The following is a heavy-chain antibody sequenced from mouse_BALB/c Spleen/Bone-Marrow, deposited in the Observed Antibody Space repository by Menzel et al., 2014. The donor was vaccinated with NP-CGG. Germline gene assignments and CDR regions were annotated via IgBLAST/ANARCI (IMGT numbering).Heavy chain of an antibody. CDR2: SIPSNGGT. J-gene: IGHJ1*01. CDR1: GYTFSNYY. Sequence: VKLVESGDELVKPGGSLKLSCKASGYTFSNYYMYWVNQGPEQGLEWIGESIPSNGGTNFNEKFKSKATLTVDKSSSTAYMQLSSLTSEYAAIYYCTRSNYGYWYFDVWGAGTTVTVSS. V-gene: IGHV1S81*02. CDR3: TRSNYGYWYFDV. D-gene: IGHD1-1*01.